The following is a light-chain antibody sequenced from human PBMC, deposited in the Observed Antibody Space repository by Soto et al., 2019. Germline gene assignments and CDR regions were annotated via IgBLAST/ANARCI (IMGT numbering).Light chain of an antibody. CDR2: EVS. V-gene: IGKV2D-29*01. CDR3: MQALEIPWT. CDR1: QTLLHSDGKTF. J-gene: IGKJ1*01. Sequence: EIVMTQTPSRLTVSPGQPASISCKSSQTLLHSDGKTFLYWYLQKPGQPPQLLIYEVSNRFSGVPDRLSGSGSGTDFTLKISRVEAEDVGVYYCMQALEIPWTFGQGTKVEIK.